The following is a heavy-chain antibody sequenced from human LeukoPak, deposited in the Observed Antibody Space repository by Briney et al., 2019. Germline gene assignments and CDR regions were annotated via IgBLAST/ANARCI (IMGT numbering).Heavy chain of an antibody. CDR3: ARGGDIVVVPADFEGY. Sequence: ASVKVSCKASGYTFTGYYMHWVRQAPGQGLEWMGWINPNSGGTNYAQKFQGRVTMTRDTSISTAYMELSRLRSDDTAVYYCARGGDIVVVPADFEGYWGQGTLVTVSS. CDR1: GYTFTGYY. J-gene: IGHJ4*02. V-gene: IGHV1-2*02. CDR2: INPNSGGT. D-gene: IGHD2-2*01.